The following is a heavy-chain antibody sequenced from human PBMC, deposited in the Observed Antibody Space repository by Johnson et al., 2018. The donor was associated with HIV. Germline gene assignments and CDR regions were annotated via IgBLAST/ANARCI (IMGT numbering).Heavy chain of an antibody. J-gene: IGHJ3*02. Sequence: VQLVESGGGVVRPGGSLRLSCAASGFTFDDYGMSWVRQVAGKGLEWVSVIYSGGSTYHADSVKGRFTISRDNSKNTLYLQMNSLRVEDTAMYYCARGPILEWLSGDGFDMWGQGTMVTVSS. CDR3: ARGPILEWLSGDGFDM. CDR2: IYSGGST. V-gene: IGHV3-66*02. D-gene: IGHD3-3*01. CDR1: GFTFDDYG.